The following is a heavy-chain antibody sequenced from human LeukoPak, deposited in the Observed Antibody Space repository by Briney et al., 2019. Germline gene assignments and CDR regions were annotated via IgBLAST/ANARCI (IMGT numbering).Heavy chain of an antibody. V-gene: IGHV1-69*04. CDR1: GGTFSSYA. Sequence: SVKVSCKASGGTFSSYAISWVRQAPGQGLEWMGRIIPILGIANYAQKFQGRVTMTRNTSISTAYMELSSLRSEDTAVYYCARGSGYYYDSSGSQFDYWGQGTLVTVSS. J-gene: IGHJ4*02. CDR3: ARGSGYYYDSSGSQFDY. CDR2: IIPILGIA. D-gene: IGHD3-22*01.